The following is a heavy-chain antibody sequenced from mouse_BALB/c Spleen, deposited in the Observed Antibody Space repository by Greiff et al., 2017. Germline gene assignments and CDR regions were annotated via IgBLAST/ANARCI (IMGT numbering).Heavy chain of an antibody. CDR1: GYTFTSYW. V-gene: IGHV1-87*01. Sequence: VQLQESGAELARPGASVKLSCKASGYTFTSYWMQWVKQRPGQGLEWIGAIYPGDGDTRYTQKFKGKATLTADKSSSTAYMQLSSLASEDSAVYYCARDYDGDPFAYWGQGTLVTVSA. J-gene: IGHJ3*01. D-gene: IGHD2-4*01. CDR3: ARDYDGDPFAY. CDR2: IYPGDGDT.